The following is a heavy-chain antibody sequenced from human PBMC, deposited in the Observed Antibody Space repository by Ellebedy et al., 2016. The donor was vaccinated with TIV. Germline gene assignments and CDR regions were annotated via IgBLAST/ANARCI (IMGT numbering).Heavy chain of an antibody. CDR2: ISASGST. D-gene: IGHD3-22*01. J-gene: IGHJ4*02. CDR1: GGSLSSGSDY. V-gene: IGHV4-61*02. Sequence: SETLSLTXTVSGGSLSSGSDYWSWIRQSAERGLEWIGRISASGSTDYNPSLNSRVTLSLDTSKNQFFLKLASVTAADTAVYFCARAPTYHFDSSGRDYWGQGTLVTVSS. CDR3: ARAPTYHFDSSGRDY.